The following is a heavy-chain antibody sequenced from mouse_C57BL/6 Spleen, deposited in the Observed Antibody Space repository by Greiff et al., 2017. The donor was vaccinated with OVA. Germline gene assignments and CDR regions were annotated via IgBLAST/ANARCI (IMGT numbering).Heavy chain of an antibody. CDR3: ARYYYGSSYGYFDV. V-gene: IGHV1-64*01. CDR1: GYTFTSYC. D-gene: IGHD1-1*01. J-gene: IGHJ1*03. Sequence: QVQLKQPGAELVKPGASVKLSCKASGYTFTSYCMHWVKQRPGQGLEWIGMIHPNSGSTNYNEKFKGKATLTVDKSSSTAYLQLSSLTSEDTAVYYGARYYYGSSYGYFDVWGTGTTVTVSS. CDR2: IHPNSGST.